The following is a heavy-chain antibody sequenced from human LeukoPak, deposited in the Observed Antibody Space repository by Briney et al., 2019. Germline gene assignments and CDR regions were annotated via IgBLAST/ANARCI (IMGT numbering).Heavy chain of an antibody. V-gene: IGHV1-18*01. J-gene: IGHJ4*02. D-gene: IGHD2-2*01. CDR2: ISAYNGNT. Sequence: ASVKVSCKASGYTFTSYGISWVRQAPGQGLEWMGWISAYNGNTNYAQKLQGRVTMTTDTSTSTAYMELRSLRSDDTAVYYCARGRYCSSTSCPSDYWGQGTLVTVSS. CDR3: ARGRYCSSTSCPSDY. CDR1: GYTFTSYG.